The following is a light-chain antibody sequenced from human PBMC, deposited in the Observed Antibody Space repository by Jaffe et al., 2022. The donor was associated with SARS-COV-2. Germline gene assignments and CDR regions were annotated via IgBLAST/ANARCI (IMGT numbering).Light chain of an antibody. CDR3: QAWDSSTVV. CDR1: KLGEKH. Sequence: SYELTQPPSVSVSPGQTASITCSGDKLGEKHACWYLRKPGQSPVLVIYQDTKRPSGIPERFSGSNSGNTATLTISGTQAMDEADYYCQAWDSSTVVFGAGTKLTVL. CDR2: QDT. J-gene: IGLJ2*01. V-gene: IGLV3-1*01.